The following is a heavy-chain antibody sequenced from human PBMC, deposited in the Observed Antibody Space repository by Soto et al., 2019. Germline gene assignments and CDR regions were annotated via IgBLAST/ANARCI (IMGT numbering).Heavy chain of an antibody. CDR3: ARGGGYSSSWYRPGLAY. J-gene: IGHJ4*02. V-gene: IGHV1-69*12. CDR2: IIPIFGTA. Sequence: QVQLVQPGAEVKKPGSSVKVSCKASGGTFSSYAISWVRQAPGQGLEWMGGIIPIFGTANYAQKFQGRVTITADESTSTAYMELSSLRSEDTAVYYCARGGGYSSSWYRPGLAYWGQGTLVTVSS. CDR1: GGTFSSYA. D-gene: IGHD6-13*01.